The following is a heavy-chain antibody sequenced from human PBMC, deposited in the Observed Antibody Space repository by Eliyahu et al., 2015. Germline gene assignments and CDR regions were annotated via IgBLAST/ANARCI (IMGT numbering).Heavy chain of an antibody. CDR2: ISGSAATT. V-gene: IGHV3-23*04. Sequence: EMEVVESGGGLAQPGGSLRLSCAASGFISTSYAMAWVRQAPGKGLEWXAGISGSAATTHYADSVKGRFTISRDDSRNTVSLQMNDLRAEDTAIYYCAKAGYFYSPSSGGLYAPYDYYXYLDVWGTGTTVTVSS. J-gene: IGHJ6*03. D-gene: IGHD2-21*02. CDR1: GFISTSYA. CDR3: AKAGYFYSPSSGGLYAPYDYYXYLDV.